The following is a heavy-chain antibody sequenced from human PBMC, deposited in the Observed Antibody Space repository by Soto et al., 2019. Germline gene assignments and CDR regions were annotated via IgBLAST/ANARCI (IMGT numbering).Heavy chain of an antibody. CDR1: GYSFTSYW. Sequence: GESLKISCEASGYSFTSYWIGWVRQMPGKGLEWMGIIHPGDSDTKYSPSFQGQVTISVDKSITTAYLQWSSLKASDTAIYYCAKTFDYNGYFDPWGQGTQVTVSS. V-gene: IGHV5-51*01. D-gene: IGHD4-4*01. CDR2: IHPGDSDT. J-gene: IGHJ5*02. CDR3: AKTFDYNGYFDP.